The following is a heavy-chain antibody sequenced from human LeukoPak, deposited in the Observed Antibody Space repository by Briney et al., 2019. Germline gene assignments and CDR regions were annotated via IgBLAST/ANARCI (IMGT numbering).Heavy chain of an antibody. CDR1: GFTFTSSA. CDR3: AAAPQHDILSFDL. D-gene: IGHD3-9*01. J-gene: IGHJ2*01. Sequence: SVKVSCKASGFTFTSSAVQWVRQARGQRLEWIGWIVVGSGNTNYAQKFQERVTITRDMSTSTAYMELSSLRSEDTAVYYCAAAPQHDILSFDLWGRGTLVTVSS. V-gene: IGHV1-58*01. CDR2: IVVGSGNT.